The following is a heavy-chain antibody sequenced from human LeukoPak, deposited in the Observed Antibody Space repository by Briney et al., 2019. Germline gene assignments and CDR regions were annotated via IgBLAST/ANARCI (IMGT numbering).Heavy chain of an antibody. D-gene: IGHD6-13*01. J-gene: IGHJ4*02. CDR3: ARVDGRSSCPDY. V-gene: IGHV3-7*01. CDR1: GFIFSSYW. Sequence: GGALRLSCAASGFIFSSYWMSWVRQAPGKGLEWVANIKEDGSETYYVDSVKGRFTISRDNAKNSLYLQMGGLRAEDTAGYYCARVDGRSSCPDYWGQGTLVTVSS. CDR2: IKEDGSET.